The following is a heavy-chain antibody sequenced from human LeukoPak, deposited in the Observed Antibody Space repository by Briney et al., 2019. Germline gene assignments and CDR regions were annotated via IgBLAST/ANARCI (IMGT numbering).Heavy chain of an antibody. J-gene: IGHJ4*02. CDR3: ARHEGSGSYYSY. Sequence: GESLKISCKCSGYSFTTYWIAWVRQMPGRGLEWMGIISPDDSEIRYSPSFRGQVPISADKSTSTAYLQWSRLRASDTAIYYCARHEGSGSYYSYWGQGTLVTVSS. CDR1: GYSFTTYW. CDR2: ISPDDSEI. V-gene: IGHV5-51*01. D-gene: IGHD1-26*01.